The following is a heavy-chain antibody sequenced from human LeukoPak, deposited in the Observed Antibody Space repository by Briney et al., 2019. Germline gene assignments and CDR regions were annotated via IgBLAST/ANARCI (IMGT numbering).Heavy chain of an antibody. D-gene: IGHD3-10*01. CDR3: ARYRGTMVRGVTNWFDP. J-gene: IGHJ5*02. V-gene: IGHV4-34*01. CDR2: INHSGST. Sequence: SETLSLTCAVYGGSFSGYYWSWIRQPPGNGLEWIGEINHSGSTNYNPSLKSRVTISVDTSKNQFSLKLSSVTAADTAVYYCARYRGTMVRGVTNWFDPWGQGTLVTVSS. CDR1: GGSFSGYY.